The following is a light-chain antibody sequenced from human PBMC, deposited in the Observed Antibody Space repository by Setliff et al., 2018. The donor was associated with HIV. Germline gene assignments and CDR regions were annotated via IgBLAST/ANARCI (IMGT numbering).Light chain of an antibody. J-gene: IGLJ1*01. CDR3: CSYTTSGPSYV. CDR2: EGN. Sequence: QSALTQPASVSGSPGQSITISCTGTSSDVGSYNLVSWYQQHPDKAPKLIISEGNKRPSGVSNRFSGSKSGNTASLTISGLQAEDEADYYCCSYTTSGPSYVFGTGTKVT. CDR1: SSDVGSYNL. V-gene: IGLV2-23*01.